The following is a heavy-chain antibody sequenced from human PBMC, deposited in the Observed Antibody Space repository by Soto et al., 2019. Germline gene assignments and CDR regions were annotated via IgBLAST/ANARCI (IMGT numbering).Heavy chain of an antibody. V-gene: IGHV3-33*01. CDR3: ARVQLPADTPDFDF. J-gene: IGHJ4*02. D-gene: IGHD2-15*01. CDR2: IWYDGSNK. Sequence: SLTLPCAASGFTFSSYAIHWVRQAPGKGLEWVAIIWYDGSNKYYADSVKGRFSISRDNSKNTLFLQMDSLRAEDTAVYYCARVQLPADTPDFDFWGQGTLVTVSS. CDR1: GFTFSSYA.